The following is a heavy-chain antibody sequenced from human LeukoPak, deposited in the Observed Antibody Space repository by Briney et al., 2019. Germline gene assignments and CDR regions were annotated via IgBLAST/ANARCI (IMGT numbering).Heavy chain of an antibody. J-gene: IGHJ4*02. CDR1: GFTFSNYA. CDR3: AKVGSRDLDDYYDRRMDY. Sequence: GGSLRLSCAASGFTFSNYAMHWVRQAPGKGVEWVAVISNDGINKYYAGSVKGRFTISRDNSKNTLYLQQNSLRAEDTAVYYCAKVGSRDLDDYYDRRMDYWGQGTLVTV. D-gene: IGHD3-22*01. CDR2: ISNDGINK. V-gene: IGHV3-30-3*01.